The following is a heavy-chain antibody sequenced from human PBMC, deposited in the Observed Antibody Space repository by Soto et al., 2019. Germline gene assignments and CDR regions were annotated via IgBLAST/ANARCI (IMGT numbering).Heavy chain of an antibody. CDR2: IWHDGGNK. J-gene: IGHJ4*02. D-gene: IGHD3-16*01. Sequence: QVQLVESGGGVVQPGRSLRPSCAASGFTFSSYGMHWVRQAPGKGLGWVAFIWHDGGNKFYAESVKGRFTISRDNSKNTLYLQMTSLSAEDTAMYYCARDGDVNTGFGKDYWGQGTLVTVSS. CDR1: GFTFSSYG. CDR3: ARDGDVNTGFGKDY. V-gene: IGHV3-33*01.